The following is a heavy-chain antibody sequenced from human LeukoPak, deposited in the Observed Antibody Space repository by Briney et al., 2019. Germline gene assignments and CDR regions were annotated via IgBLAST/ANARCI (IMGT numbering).Heavy chain of an antibody. CDR1: GFIFSDYS. D-gene: IGHD2-2*01. CDR3: ARDHKYAFDN. J-gene: IGHJ4*02. V-gene: IGHV3-48*01. Sequence: GGSLRLSCAASGFIFSDYSMNWVRQAPGKGLEWISYIGIDSGNTKYAASVKGRFTISGDKAKNSLYLQMNSLRVADTAVYYCARDHKYAFDNWGQGTLVTVSS. CDR2: IGIDSGNT.